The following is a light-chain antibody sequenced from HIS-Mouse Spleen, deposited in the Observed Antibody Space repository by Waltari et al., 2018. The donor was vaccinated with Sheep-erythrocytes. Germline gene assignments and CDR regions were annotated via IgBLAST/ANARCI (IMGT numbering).Light chain of an antibody. CDR3: CSYAGSSTPWV. CDR2: DVS. Sequence: QSALTQPRSVSGSPGQSVTISCTGTSSDVGGYNYVSWYQQHPGKAPKLMIYDVSKRPSGVPDRFSGSKSGNPASLTISGLQAEDEADYYCCSYAGSSTPWVFGGGTK. V-gene: IGLV2-11*01. CDR1: SSDVGGYNY. J-gene: IGLJ3*02.